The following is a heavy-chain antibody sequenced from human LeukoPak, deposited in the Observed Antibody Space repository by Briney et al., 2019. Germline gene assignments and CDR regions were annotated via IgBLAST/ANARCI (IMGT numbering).Heavy chain of an antibody. V-gene: IGHV4-30-2*01. J-gene: IGHJ5*02. Sequence: SETLSLTCTVSGGSINGGGYSWTWLRQQPGKGLEWIGGIYDTGRSHYNPSLQSRVTISADIAKNHFSLRLKNVTAADTAIYYCARRTGWLDPWGQRTLVIASS. CDR2: IYDTGRS. CDR1: GGSINGGGYS. CDR3: ARRTGWLDP.